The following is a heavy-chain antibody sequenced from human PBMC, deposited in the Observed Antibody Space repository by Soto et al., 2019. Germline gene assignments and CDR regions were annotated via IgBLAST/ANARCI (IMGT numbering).Heavy chain of an antibody. D-gene: IGHD3-3*01. Sequence: SETLSLTCTVSGGSISSYYWSWIRQPPGKGLEWIGYIYYSGSTNYNPSLKSRVTISVDTSKNQFSLKLSSVTAADTAVYYCAAGFWSGYYTRDNWFDPWGQGTLVTVSS. CDR2: IYYSGST. V-gene: IGHV4-59*01. J-gene: IGHJ5*02. CDR3: AAGFWSGYYTRDNWFDP. CDR1: GGSISSYY.